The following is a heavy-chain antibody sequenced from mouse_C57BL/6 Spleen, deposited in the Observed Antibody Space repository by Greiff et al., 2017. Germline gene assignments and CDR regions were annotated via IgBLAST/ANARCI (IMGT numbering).Heavy chain of an antibody. Sequence: EVQVVESGGGLVKPGGSLKLSCAASGFTFSSYAMSWVRQTPEKRLEWVATISDGGSYTYYPDNVKGRFTISRDNAKNNLYLQMSHLKSEDTAMYYCARDGITTVGTHWYFDVWGTGTTVTVSS. CDR3: ARDGITTVGTHWYFDV. J-gene: IGHJ1*03. V-gene: IGHV5-4*01. CDR1: GFTFSSYA. CDR2: ISDGGSYT. D-gene: IGHD1-1*01.